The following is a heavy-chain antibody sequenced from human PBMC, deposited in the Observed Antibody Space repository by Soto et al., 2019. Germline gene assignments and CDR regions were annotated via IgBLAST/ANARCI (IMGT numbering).Heavy chain of an antibody. J-gene: IGHJ4*02. V-gene: IGHV3-23*01. D-gene: IGHD4-17*01. CDR2: ISQSDDTT. Sequence: VQLRESGGDLVQPGVSLRLSCAPSGFTFSRHAMTWVRQAPGRGLEWVSSISQSDDTTYYAASVKGRFTISRDISKSTLYLQMSGLRAEDTAVYYCAKGYGDSDSWGQGTPVTVSS. CDR3: AKGYGDSDS. CDR1: GFTFSRHA.